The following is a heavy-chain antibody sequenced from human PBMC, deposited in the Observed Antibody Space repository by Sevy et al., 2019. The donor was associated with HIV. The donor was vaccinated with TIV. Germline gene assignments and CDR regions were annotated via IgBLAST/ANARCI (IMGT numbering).Heavy chain of an antibody. CDR3: ARDGEEGGWLPGYCSGGSCSNNYYYYTDV. V-gene: IGHV3-11*06. CDR2: ISSSSSYT. J-gene: IGHJ6*03. CDR1: GFTFSDYY. D-gene: IGHD2-15*01. Sequence: GGSLRLSCAASGFTFSDYYMSWIRQAPGKGLEWVSYISSSSSYTNYADSVKGRFTISRDNAKNSLYLQMNSLRAEDTAVYYCARDGEEGGWLPGYCSGGSCSNNYYYYTDVWGKGTTVTVSS.